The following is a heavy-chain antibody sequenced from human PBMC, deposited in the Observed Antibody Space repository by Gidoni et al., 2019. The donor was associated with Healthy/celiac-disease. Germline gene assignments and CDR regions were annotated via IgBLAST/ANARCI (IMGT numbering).Heavy chain of an antibody. J-gene: IGHJ5*02. V-gene: IGHV3-23*01. CDR1: GFTFSSYA. D-gene: IGHD3-10*01. Sequence: EVQLLESGGGLVQPGGSLRLSCAASGFTFSSYAMSWVRQAPGKGLEWVSAISGSGGSTYYADSVKGRFTISRDNSKNTLYLQMNSLRAEDTAVYYCAKAGYYYGSGRLGGPNWFDPWGQGTLVTVSS. CDR3: AKAGYYYGSGRLGGPNWFDP. CDR2: ISGSGGST.